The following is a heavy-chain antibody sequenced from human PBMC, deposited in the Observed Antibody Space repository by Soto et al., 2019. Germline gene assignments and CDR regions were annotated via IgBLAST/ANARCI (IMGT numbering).Heavy chain of an antibody. CDR3: ARAKTTVTSFDP. CDR2: IYYSGTT. D-gene: IGHD4-4*01. V-gene: IGHV4-31*03. J-gene: IGHJ5*02. Sequence: PSETMSLTCTVSGFSMSSGGYYWSGIRQYPGKGLEWIGNIYYSGTTYYNPSLKSRLTISVDTSDNQFSLRLSSLTAADTAVYFCARAKTTVTSFDPWGQGTLVTVSS. CDR1: GFSMSSGGYY.